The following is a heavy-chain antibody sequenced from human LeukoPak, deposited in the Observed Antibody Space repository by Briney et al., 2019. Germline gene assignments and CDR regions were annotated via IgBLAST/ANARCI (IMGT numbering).Heavy chain of an antibody. CDR2: IIPIFGTA. CDR3: ARGWIQLWETFDY. V-gene: IGHV1-69*05. Sequence: GSSVKVSCKASGGTLSSYAISWVRQAPGQGLEWMGRIIPIFGTANYAQKFQGRVTITTDESTSTAYMELSSLRSEDTAVYYCARGWIQLWETFDYWGQGTLVTVSS. J-gene: IGHJ4*02. D-gene: IGHD5-18*01. CDR1: GGTLSSYA.